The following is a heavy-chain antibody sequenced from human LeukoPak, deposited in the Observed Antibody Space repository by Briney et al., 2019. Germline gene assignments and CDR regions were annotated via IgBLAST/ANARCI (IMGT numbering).Heavy chain of an antibody. Sequence: GGSLRLSCAASGFTFSSSDMSWVRQTPGKGLGWVSAISGGGGTTFSADSVKGRFTISRDNSKNTLYLQMNSLRAEDTAVYYCANSGYDSAWGQGTLVTVSS. CDR2: ISGGGGTT. D-gene: IGHD5-12*01. CDR1: GFTFSSSD. CDR3: ANSGYDSA. J-gene: IGHJ5*02. V-gene: IGHV3-23*01.